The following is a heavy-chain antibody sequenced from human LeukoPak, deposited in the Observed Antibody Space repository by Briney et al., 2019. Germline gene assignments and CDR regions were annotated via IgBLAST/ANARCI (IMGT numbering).Heavy chain of an antibody. Sequence: GGSLRLSCAASGFTFSSYAMHWVRQAPGKGLEWVAVISYDGSNKYYADSVKGRFTISRDNAKNTLYLQMNSLRAEDTAVYYCARENAGDRWFDPWGQGTLVTVSS. CDR1: GFTFSSYA. V-gene: IGHV3-30-3*01. D-gene: IGHD2-21*02. J-gene: IGHJ5*02. CDR3: ARENAGDRWFDP. CDR2: ISYDGSNK.